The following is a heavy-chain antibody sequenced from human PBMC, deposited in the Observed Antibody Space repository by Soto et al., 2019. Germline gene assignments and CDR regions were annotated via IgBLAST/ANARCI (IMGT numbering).Heavy chain of an antibody. J-gene: IGHJ4*02. CDR1: GFSFDDYA. V-gene: IGHV3-9*01. D-gene: IGHD3-3*01. CDR3: GRGKSGRYYFDY. Sequence: EVQLVESGGGLVQPGGSLRLSCAASGFSFDDYAMHWVRQAPGKGLEWVSGISWNSGYIGYADSVKGRFTISRDNAKNSLCLQVNSLRAEDTALYYCGRGKSGRYYFDYWGQGTLITVSS. CDR2: ISWNSGYI.